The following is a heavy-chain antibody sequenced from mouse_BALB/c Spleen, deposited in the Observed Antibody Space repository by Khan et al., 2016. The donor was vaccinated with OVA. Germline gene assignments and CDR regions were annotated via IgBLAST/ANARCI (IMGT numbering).Heavy chain of an antibody. CDR1: GYTFTSYW. Sequence: VQLQQSGAELVKAGASVKMSCKASGYTFTSYWMHWVKQRLGQGLEWFAETNPTNGRTYYNEKFKSKATLTVENSSSTAYMLLSGPTFEDSAVYYCARIKKIVATYFDYWGQGTTLTVSS. CDR3: ARIKKIVATYFDY. CDR2: TNPTNGRT. D-gene: IGHD1-1*01. J-gene: IGHJ2*01. V-gene: IGHV1S81*02.